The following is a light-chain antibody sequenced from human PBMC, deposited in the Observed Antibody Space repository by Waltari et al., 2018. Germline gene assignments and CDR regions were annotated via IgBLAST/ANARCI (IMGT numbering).Light chain of an antibody. CDR3: QTWGAGVVV. V-gene: IGLV4-69*01. Sequence: QLVLTQSPSASASLGASIKLTCTLSSAHRHYDVPWHQQQPEKGPLYLMRLNSDGSHSRGDGIPDRFSGSASGAERYLTISSLQSDDEADYYCQTWGAGVVVFGGGTKLTVL. J-gene: IGLJ2*01. CDR1: SAHRHYD. CDR2: LNSDGSH.